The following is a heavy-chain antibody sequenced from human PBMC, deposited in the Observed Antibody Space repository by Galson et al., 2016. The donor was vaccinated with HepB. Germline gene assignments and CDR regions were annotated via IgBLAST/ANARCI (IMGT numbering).Heavy chain of an antibody. D-gene: IGHD6-13*01. CDR3: ARRGYCSSEYYFDY. J-gene: IGHJ4*02. CDR1: GFTFSRYN. Sequence: LRLSCAASGFTFSRYNMNWVRLAPGKGLEWVSSVSSGGDYIDYADSVKGRFTISRDNAKNSLYLQMKSLRVEDTAFYYCARRGYCSSEYYFDYWGQGTLGTVSS. V-gene: IGHV3-21*06. CDR2: VSSGGDYI.